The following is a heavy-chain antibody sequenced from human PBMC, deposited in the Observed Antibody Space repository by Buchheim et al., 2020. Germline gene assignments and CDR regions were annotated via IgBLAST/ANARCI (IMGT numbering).Heavy chain of an antibody. CDR2: INPNSGGT. Sequence: QVQLVQSGAEVKKPGASVKVSCKASGYTFTGYYMHWVRQAPGQGLEWMGWINPNSGGTNYAQKFQGWVTMTRDTSISTASMELSRLRSDDTAVYYCARDSGYSSSWYYYYYGMDVWGQGTT. D-gene: IGHD6-13*01. CDR1: GYTFTGYY. CDR3: ARDSGYSSSWYYYYYGMDV. J-gene: IGHJ6*02. V-gene: IGHV1-2*04.